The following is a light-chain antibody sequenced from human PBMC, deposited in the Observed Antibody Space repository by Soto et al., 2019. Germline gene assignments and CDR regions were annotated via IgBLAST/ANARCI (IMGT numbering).Light chain of an antibody. CDR2: DAS. CDR3: QQRTNWPPFT. CDR1: QSVSIY. J-gene: IGKJ3*01. Sequence: EIVLTESPATQSLSPGERATLSCRASQSVSIYLAWYQQKPGQAPRLLIYDASNRATGIPARFSGSGSGTDFTLTISSLEPEDFAVYYCQQRTNWPPFTFGPGTKVDIK. V-gene: IGKV3-11*01.